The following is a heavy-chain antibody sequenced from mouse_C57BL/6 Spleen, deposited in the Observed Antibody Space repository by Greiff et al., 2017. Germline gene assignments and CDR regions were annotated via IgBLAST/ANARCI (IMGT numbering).Heavy chain of an antibody. V-gene: IGHV1-22*01. Sequence: EVQLQQSGPELVKPGASVKMSCKASGYTFTDYNMHWVKQRHGKSLEWIGYINPNNGGTSYNQKFKGKATLTVNKSSSTAYMELRSLTSEDSAVYYCAHYGNYGGGYFDDWGQGTTLTVSS. CDR3: AHYGNYGGGYFDD. CDR1: GYTFTDYN. CDR2: INPNNGGT. D-gene: IGHD2-1*01. J-gene: IGHJ2*01.